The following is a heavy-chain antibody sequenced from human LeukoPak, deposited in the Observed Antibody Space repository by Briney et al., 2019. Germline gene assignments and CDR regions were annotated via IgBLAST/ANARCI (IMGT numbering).Heavy chain of an antibody. Sequence: GGSLRLSCAASGFTFSNYAMSWVRQAPGKGLEWVSTIGDTTYYADSVKGRFTVSRDNAKNSLYLQMNSLRAEDTAVYYCARDYYDSSEGAFDIWGQGTMVTVSS. V-gene: IGHV3-23*01. CDR3: ARDYYDSSEGAFDI. D-gene: IGHD3-22*01. CDR1: GFTFSNYA. CDR2: IGDTT. J-gene: IGHJ3*02.